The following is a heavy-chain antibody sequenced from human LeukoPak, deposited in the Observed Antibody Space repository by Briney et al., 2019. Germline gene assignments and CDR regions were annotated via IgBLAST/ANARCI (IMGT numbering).Heavy chain of an antibody. CDR3: ARGISSLTMIVAN. Sequence: GGSLRLSCEVSGFPFTLYNMNWVRQAPGKGLEWLSYISNSTNTIYYADSVKGRFTISRDNAKNSLYLQMNSLRAEDTAVYYCARGISSLTMIVANWGQGTLVTVSS. CDR1: GFPFTLYN. D-gene: IGHD3-22*01. J-gene: IGHJ4*02. V-gene: IGHV3-48*04. CDR2: ISNSTNTI.